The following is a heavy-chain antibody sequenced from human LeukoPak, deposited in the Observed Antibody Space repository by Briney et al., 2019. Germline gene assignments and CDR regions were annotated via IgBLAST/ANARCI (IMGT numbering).Heavy chain of an antibody. CDR3: AKGMSWFDP. V-gene: IGHV3-23*01. CDR1: GFTFNSYG. Sequence: RPGGSLRLSCAASGFTFNSYGMTWVRQAPGKGLEWVSSISGSGGSTYYADSVKGRFTISRDNSENTVYLQMNSLRAEDTAVYYCAKGMSWFDPWGQGTLVTVSS. CDR2: ISGSGGST. J-gene: IGHJ5*02.